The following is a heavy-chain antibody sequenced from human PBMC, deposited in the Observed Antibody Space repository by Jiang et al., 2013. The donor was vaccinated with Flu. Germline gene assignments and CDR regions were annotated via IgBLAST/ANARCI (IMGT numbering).Heavy chain of an antibody. CDR3: TTARYYYDRSQHDTAWVV. D-gene: IGHD3-22*01. CDR2: IKSRTDGGTT. J-gene: IGHJ6*02. V-gene: IGHV3-15*07. CDR1: GFTFSDAW. Sequence: VQLVESGGGLVKPGGSLRLSCAASGFTFSDAWMNWVRQAPGKGLEWVGRIKSRTDGGTTDYAAPVKGRFTISRDDSKNTLYLQMNSLRSEDTAAYYCTTARYYYDRSQHDTAWVVWGQGTTVTVSS.